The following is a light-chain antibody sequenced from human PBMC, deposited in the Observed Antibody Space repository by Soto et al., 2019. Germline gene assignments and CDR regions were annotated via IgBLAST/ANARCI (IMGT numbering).Light chain of an antibody. Sequence: TVLTQSPYNLSWFPGESGTLSCRASQSVRSSYLAWYQQTPGQTPRLLIYAASSRATGIPDRFSGSGSGTDFSLTISILEAEDFAVYYCQQYGSSPRTFGQGTKVDIK. CDR2: AAS. CDR3: QQYGSSPRT. J-gene: IGKJ1*01. V-gene: IGKV3-20*01. CDR1: QSVRSSY.